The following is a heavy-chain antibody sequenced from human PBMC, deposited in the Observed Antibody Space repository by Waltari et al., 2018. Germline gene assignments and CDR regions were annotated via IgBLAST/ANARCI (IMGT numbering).Heavy chain of an antibody. J-gene: IGHJ4*02. CDR1: GFTFSHNW. CDR2: INRDGSET. CDR3: ATEAWYRFDY. Sequence: EAQLMESGGGLVQPGGSLRLSCADSGFTFSHNWMSWVRQAPGKGLEWVAKINRDGSETYYMDSVKGRLIISRDNAKSSLFLQMNNLRVEDTAVYYCATEAWYRFDYWGQGALVTVSS. D-gene: IGHD1-20*01. V-gene: IGHV3-7*01.